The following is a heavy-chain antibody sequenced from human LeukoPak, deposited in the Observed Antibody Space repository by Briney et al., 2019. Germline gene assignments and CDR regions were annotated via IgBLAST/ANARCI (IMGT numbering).Heavy chain of an antibody. CDR3: ASRRNINSRYDQLHYYYMDV. D-gene: IGHD5-12*01. J-gene: IGHJ6*03. CDR2: IIPIFGTA. CDR1: GGTFSSYA. Sequence: GSSVKVSCKASGGTFSSYAISWVRQAPGQGLEWMGGIIPIFGTANYAQKFQGRVTITTDESTSTAYMELSSLRSEDTAVYYCASRRNINSRYDQLHYYYMDVWGKGTTVTVSS. V-gene: IGHV1-69*05.